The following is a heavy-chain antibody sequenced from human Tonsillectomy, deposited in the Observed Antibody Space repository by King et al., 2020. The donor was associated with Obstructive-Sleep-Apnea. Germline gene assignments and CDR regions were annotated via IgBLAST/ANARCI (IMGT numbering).Heavy chain of an antibody. Sequence: VQLVESGGGLVQPGRSLRLSCAASGFTFADYDFHWVLQAPGKGLEWVSGMNWKSGSIGYADYVKGRFTSSRDSAKNSLYLQMNSQRAEDSALYYCAKDMSSGWYGPSDYWGQGTLVTVSS. V-gene: IGHV3-9*01. J-gene: IGHJ4*02. CDR1: GFTFADYD. D-gene: IGHD6-19*01. CDR3: AKDMSSGWYGPSDY. CDR2: MNWKSGSI.